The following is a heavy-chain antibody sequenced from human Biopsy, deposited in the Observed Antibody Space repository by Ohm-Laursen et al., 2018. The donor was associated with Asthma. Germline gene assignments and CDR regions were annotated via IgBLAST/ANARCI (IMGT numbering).Heavy chain of an antibody. V-gene: IGHV3-11*01. J-gene: IGHJ6*02. CDR3: ARVFESSQWGPFYFFGLDV. CDR2: ISRSGTTT. CDR1: GFSFSDYF. Sequence: SLRLSCAASGFSFSDYFMTWMRQAPGKGLEWVSSISRSGTTTYPAEFVMDRFTISRDNAQNSLFLQMDSLRPEDTATYFCARVFESSQWGPFYFFGLDVWGQGTTVAVSS. D-gene: IGHD1-26*01.